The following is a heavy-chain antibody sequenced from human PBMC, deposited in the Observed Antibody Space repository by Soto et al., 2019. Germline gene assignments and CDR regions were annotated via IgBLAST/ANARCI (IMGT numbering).Heavy chain of an antibody. D-gene: IGHD3-10*01. V-gene: IGHV4-59*08. CDR2: IYSSGST. J-gene: IGHJ4*02. CDR1: GGSISSYY. Sequence: QVQLLESGPGLVKPSETLSLTCTVSGGSISSYYWSWIRQPPGKGLEWIGYIYSSGSTNDNPSLKSRVTISVDTTKNQSSLKLSSVTAADTAVYYCARRYGGGFDYWGQGNLVTVSS. CDR3: ARRYGGGFDY.